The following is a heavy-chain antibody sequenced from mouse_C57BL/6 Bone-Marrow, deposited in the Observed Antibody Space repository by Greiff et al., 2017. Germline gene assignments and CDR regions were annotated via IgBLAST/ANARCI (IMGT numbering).Heavy chain of an antibody. CDR2: ISAGGSYT. V-gene: IGHV5-4*01. J-gene: IGHJ4*01. D-gene: IGHD3-2*02. CDR1: GFTFSSYA. Sequence: EVKLVESGGGLVKPGGSLKLSCAASGFTFSSYAMSWVRQTPEKRLEWVATISAGGSYTYYPDNVKGRFTISRDNAKNNLYLQMSHLKSEDTAMYYCARDQAPPAMDFGCRGTSVTVTS. CDR3: ARDQAPPAMDF.